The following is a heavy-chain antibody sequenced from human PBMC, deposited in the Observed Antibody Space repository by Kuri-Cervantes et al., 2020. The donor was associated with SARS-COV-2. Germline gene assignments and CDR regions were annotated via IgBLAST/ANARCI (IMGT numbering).Heavy chain of an antibody. CDR1: GFTFSSYS. CDR2: IKQDGSEK. V-gene: IGHV3-7*01. D-gene: IGHD2-21*01. J-gene: IGHJ5*02. CDR3: AREALYCGGDCYSRGLGWFDP. Sequence: GESLKISCAASGFTFSSYSMNWVRQAPGKGLEWVANIKQDGSEKYYVDSVKGRFTISRDNAKNSLYLQMNSLRAEDTAVYYCAREALYCGGDCYSRGLGWFDPWGQGTLVTVSS.